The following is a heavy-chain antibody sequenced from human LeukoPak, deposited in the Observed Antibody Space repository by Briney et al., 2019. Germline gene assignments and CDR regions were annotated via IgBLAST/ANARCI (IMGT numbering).Heavy chain of an antibody. CDR1: GFTFSSYE. CDR2: ISSSGSTK. D-gene: IGHD1-1*01. V-gene: IGHV3-48*03. J-gene: IGHJ4*02. CDR3: AKGNWRYFDY. Sequence: PGGSLRLSCAASGFTFSSYEMNWVRQAPGKGLEWVSYISSSGSTKYYADSVKGRFTISRDNAKNSLYLQMNSLRAEDTAVYYCAKGNWRYFDYWGQGTLVTVSS.